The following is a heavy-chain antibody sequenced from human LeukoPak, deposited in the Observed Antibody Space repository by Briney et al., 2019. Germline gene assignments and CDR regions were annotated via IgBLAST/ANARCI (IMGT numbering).Heavy chain of an antibody. Sequence: SETLSLTCTVSGDSLSSSYWSWVRQPAGKGLEWIGRIYTSGYTNYNPSLKSRVTMSVDTSKNQFSLKLSSVTAADTAVYYCARDKSRTYASADAFDIWGQGTMVTVSS. V-gene: IGHV4-4*07. CDR1: GDSLSSSY. CDR2: IYTSGYT. CDR3: ARDKSRTYASADAFDI. J-gene: IGHJ3*02. D-gene: IGHD3-10*01.